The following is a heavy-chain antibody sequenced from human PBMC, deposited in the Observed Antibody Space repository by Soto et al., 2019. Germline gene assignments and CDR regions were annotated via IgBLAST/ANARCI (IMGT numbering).Heavy chain of an antibody. CDR1: NGSMNIFY. CDR2: IHHSGTT. D-gene: IGHD3-3*01. Sequence: SETLSLTCTVSNGSMNIFYWTWVRQPPGKGLEWIGYIHHSGTTNYNPSLKNRVTISVDTSNNRFSLNVNSVTAANTAVYYCARLSYDFASEDAFDFWGQGTMVTVSS. CDR3: ARLSYDFASEDAFDF. V-gene: IGHV4-59*01. J-gene: IGHJ3*01.